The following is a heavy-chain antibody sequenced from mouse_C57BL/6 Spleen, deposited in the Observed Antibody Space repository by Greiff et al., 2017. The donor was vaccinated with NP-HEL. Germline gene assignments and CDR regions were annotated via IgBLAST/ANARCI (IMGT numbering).Heavy chain of an antibody. Sequence: EGKLQEAGAELVRPGASVKLSCTASGCNIKEEERKWVKQRTEKGTEGRGRREDENGDSEYASKFQGKATITADTSSNTAYLQLSRLTSEVTAVYYCTTTIRTYYYGRTCFDYWGQGTTLTVSS. CDR1: GCNIKEEE. J-gene: IGHJ2*01. CDR2: REDENGDS. CDR3: TTTIRTYYYGRTCFDY. V-gene: IGHV14-4*01. D-gene: IGHD1-1*01.